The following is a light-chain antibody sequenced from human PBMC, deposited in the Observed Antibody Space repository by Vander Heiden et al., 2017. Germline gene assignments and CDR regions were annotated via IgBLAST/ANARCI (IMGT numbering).Light chain of an antibody. CDR3: QQYGDSPYT. CDR2: GAS. Sequence: EIVLTQSPGPLSFSPGERATLSCRARQSVRSSYLAWYQQKPGQAPRLLIYGASSRATGIPDRFSGSGSGTDFTLTISRLEPEDFAVYYCQQYGDSPYTFGQGTKLEI. V-gene: IGKV3-20*01. CDR1: QSVRSSY. J-gene: IGKJ2*01.